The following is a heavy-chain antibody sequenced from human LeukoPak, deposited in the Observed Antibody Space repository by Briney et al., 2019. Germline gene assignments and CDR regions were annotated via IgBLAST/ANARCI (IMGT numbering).Heavy chain of an antibody. D-gene: IGHD3-10*01. CDR3: AKGRGRWFGELLVDY. J-gene: IGHJ4*02. Sequence: PGGSLRLSRAASGFTFSSYGMHWVRQAPGKGLEWVAVISYDGSNKYYADSVKGRFTISRDNYKNTLYLQMNSLRAEDTAVYYCAKGRGRWFGELLVDYWGQGTLVTVSS. V-gene: IGHV3-30*18. CDR2: ISYDGSNK. CDR1: GFTFSSYG.